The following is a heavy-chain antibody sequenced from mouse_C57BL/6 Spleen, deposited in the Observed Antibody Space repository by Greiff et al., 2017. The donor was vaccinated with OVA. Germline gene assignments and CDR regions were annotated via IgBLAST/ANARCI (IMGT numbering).Heavy chain of an antibody. CDR1: GYSITSGYY. D-gene: IGHD4-1*01. Sequence: DVQLQESGPGLVKPSQSLSLTCSVTGYSITSGYYWNWIRQFPGNKLEWMGYISYDGSNNYNPSLKNRSSITRDTSKNQFFLKLNSVTTEDTATYYCAREDWDRTMDYWGQGTSVTVSS. CDR3: AREDWDRTMDY. J-gene: IGHJ4*01. V-gene: IGHV3-6*01. CDR2: ISYDGSN.